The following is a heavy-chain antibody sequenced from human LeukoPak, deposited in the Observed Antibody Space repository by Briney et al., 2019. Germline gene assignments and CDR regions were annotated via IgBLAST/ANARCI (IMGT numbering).Heavy chain of an antibody. V-gene: IGHV1-69*05. D-gene: IGHD3-10*01. Sequence: ASVKVSCKASGGTFSSYAISWVRQAPGQGLEWMGRIIPIFGTANYAQKFQGRVTITTDESTSTAYMELSSLRSEDTAVYYCASGSWELLEDYFDYWGQGTLVTVSS. CDR1: GGTFSSYA. CDR3: ASGSWELLEDYFDY. CDR2: IIPIFGTA. J-gene: IGHJ4*02.